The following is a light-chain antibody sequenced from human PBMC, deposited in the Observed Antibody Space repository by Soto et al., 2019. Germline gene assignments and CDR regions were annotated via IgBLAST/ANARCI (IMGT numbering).Light chain of an antibody. J-gene: IGKJ3*01. Sequence: DIQLTQSPSFLSASVGDRVTITCRASQGISNHLAWYQQKPGIAPKVVIYAASSLHSGVPSRFSGSGSGTEFTLTISSLQPEDFATSYCQHLNSYPLTFGPGTKVDIK. V-gene: IGKV1-9*01. CDR2: AAS. CDR3: QHLNSYPLT. CDR1: QGISNH.